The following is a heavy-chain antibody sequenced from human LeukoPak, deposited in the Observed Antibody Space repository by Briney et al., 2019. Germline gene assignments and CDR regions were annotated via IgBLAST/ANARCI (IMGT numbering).Heavy chain of an antibody. D-gene: IGHD6-19*01. CDR2: IYYSGNT. V-gene: IGHV4-39*07. CDR1: GDSISSSIYY. Sequence: PSETLSLTCTVSGDSISSSIYYWGWIRQPPGKGLEWIGSIYYSGNTYCNLSLKTRVTISVDTSKNQFSLKLRSVTAADTAVYYCARDREYTSGWPSPGEFDPWGQGTLVTVSS. J-gene: IGHJ5*02. CDR3: ARDREYTSGWPSPGEFDP.